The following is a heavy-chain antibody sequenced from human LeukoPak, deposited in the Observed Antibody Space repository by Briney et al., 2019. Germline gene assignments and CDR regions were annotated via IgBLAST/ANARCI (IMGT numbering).Heavy chain of an antibody. CDR3: TNSGSYRGGNY. Sequence: PGGSLRLSCTASGFTFSSYSMNWVRQAPGKGLEWVSYISSSGSMTHYGDSVKGRFTISRDNAKNTLYLQMNSLRAEDTAVYYCTNSGSYRGGNYWGQGTLVTVSS. CDR2: ISSSGSMT. J-gene: IGHJ4*02. V-gene: IGHV3-48*01. CDR1: GFTFSSYS. D-gene: IGHD1-26*01.